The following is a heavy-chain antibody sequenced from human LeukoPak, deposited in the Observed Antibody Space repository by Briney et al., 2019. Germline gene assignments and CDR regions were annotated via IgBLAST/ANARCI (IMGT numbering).Heavy chain of an antibody. CDR3: ARDLPPANYGSGSRCYYYYMDV. D-gene: IGHD3-10*01. V-gene: IGHV3-21*06. Sequence: PGGSLRLSCAASGFTFSSYSMNWVRQAPGKGLEWVSSISSSSSYIYYADSVKGRFTISRDNAKNSLYLQMNSLRAEDTAVYYCARDLPPANYGSGSRCYYYYMDVWGKGTTVTISS. CDR2: ISSSSSYI. J-gene: IGHJ6*03. CDR1: GFTFSSYS.